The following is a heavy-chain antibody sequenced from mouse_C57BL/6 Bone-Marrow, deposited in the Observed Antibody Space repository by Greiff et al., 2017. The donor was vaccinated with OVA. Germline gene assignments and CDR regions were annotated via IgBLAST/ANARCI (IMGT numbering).Heavy chain of an antibody. Sequence: SGGDLVKPGGSLKLSCAASGFTFSSYGMSWVRQTPDKRLEWVATISSGGSYTYYPDSVKGRFTISRDNAKNTLYLQRSGLKSEDTAMYYCARHGDYGSFFDYWGQGTTLTVSS. CDR3: ARHGDYGSFFDY. V-gene: IGHV5-6*01. CDR1: GFTFSSYG. CDR2: ISSGGSYT. D-gene: IGHD1-1*01. J-gene: IGHJ2*01.